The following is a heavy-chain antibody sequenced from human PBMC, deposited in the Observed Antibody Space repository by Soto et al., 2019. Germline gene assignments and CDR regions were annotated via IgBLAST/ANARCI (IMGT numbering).Heavy chain of an antibody. Sequence: GGSLRLSCAASGFTFSSYAMSWVRQAPGKGLEWVSAISGSGGSTYYADSVKGRFTISRDNSKNTLYLQMNSLRAEDTAVYYCAKDLRYCGGDCYSVYYFDYWGQGTLVTVSS. CDR2: ISGSGGST. CDR1: GFTFSSYA. V-gene: IGHV3-23*01. CDR3: AKDLRYCGGDCYSVYYFDY. J-gene: IGHJ4*02. D-gene: IGHD2-21*01.